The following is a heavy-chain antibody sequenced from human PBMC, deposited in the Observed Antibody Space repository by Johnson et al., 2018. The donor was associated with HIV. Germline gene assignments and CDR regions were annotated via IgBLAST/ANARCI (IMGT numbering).Heavy chain of an antibody. J-gene: IGHJ3*02. V-gene: IGHV3-20*04. CDR1: GFTFDDYG. CDR2: ITCNGGNT. D-gene: IGHD3-10*01. Sequence: MQLVESGGGVVRPGGSLRLSCAASGFTFDDYGLSWVRQVPGKGLEWVSGITCNGGNTGYVDSVKGRFTISSDNAKNSLYLQMNSLSAEDTALYYCARDRRYYGSGSYGGAFDIWGQGTVVTVSS. CDR3: ARDRRYYGSGSYGGAFDI.